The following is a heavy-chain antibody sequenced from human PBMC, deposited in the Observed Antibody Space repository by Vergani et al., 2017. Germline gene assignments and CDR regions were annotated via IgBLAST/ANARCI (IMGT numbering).Heavy chain of an antibody. CDR1: GYTFTSYY. CDR2: INPSGGST. CDR3: ARVEIRFGEWLTRGMDV. V-gene: IGHV1-46*01. J-gene: IGHJ6*02. Sequence: QVQLVQSGAEVKKPGASVKVSCKASGYTFTSYYMHWVRQAPGQGLEWMGIINPSGGSTSYAQKFQGRGTMTRDTSTSTVYMELSSLRSEDTAVYYCARVEIRFGEWLTRGMDVWGQGTTVTVSS. D-gene: IGHD3-10*01.